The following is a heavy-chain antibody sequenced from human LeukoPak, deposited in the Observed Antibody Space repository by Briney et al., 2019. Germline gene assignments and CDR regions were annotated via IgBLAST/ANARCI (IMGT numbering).Heavy chain of an antibody. CDR3: AAHKFDDAFDI. CDR1: GGSISSYY. CDR2: IYYSGST. Sequence: SETLSLTCTVSGGSISSYYWSWIRQPPGKGLEWIGYIYYSGSTNYNPSLKSRVTISVDTSKNQFSLELSSVTAADTAVYYCAAHKFDDAFDIWGQGTMVTVSS. V-gene: IGHV4-59*01. J-gene: IGHJ3*02. D-gene: IGHD2-21*01.